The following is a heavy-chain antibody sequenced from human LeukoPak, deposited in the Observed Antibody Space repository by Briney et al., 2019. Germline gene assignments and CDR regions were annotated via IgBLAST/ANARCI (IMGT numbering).Heavy chain of an antibody. CDR1: GDSMKNYY. D-gene: IGHD2-2*03. J-gene: IGHJ6*02. Sequence: SETLSLTCTVSGDSMKNYYWIWIRQSPGKGLEWIGYIYYSGSTYYNPSLKSRVTMSVDTSKKQFSLKLSFVTAADTAVYCCARAGYCSSTSCQWVPLVWGQGTTVTVSS. V-gene: IGHV4-59*01. CDR2: IYYSGST. CDR3: ARAGYCSSTSCQWVPLV.